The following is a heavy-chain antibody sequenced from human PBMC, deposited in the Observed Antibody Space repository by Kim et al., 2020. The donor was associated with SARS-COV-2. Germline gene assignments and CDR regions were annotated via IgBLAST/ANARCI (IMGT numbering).Heavy chain of an antibody. J-gene: IGHJ4*02. CDR3: ARLGLVGARRGYFDY. CDR2: IYYSGST. V-gene: IGHV4-39*01. D-gene: IGHD1-26*01. Sequence: SETLSLTCTVSGGSISSSSYYWGWIRQPPGKGLEWIGSIYYSGSTYYNPSLKSRVTISVDTSKNQFSLKLSSVTAADTAVYYCARLGLVGARRGYFDYWGQGTLVTVSS. CDR1: GGSISSSSYY.